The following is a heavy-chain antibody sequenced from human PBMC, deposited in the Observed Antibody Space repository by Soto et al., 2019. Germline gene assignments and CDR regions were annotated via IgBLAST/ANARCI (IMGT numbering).Heavy chain of an antibody. CDR1: GGSISTYY. Sequence: TSETLSLTCTVSGGSISTYYWSWIRQPPGKGLEWIGSIHHSGSTYYNSSLKSRVTISVDTSKNQFSLKLNSVTAADTAVYHCTRHPFVSNVRGMFDYWGQGTVVTVSS. CDR2: IHHSGST. V-gene: IGHV4-59*05. J-gene: IGHJ4*02. CDR3: TRHPFVSNVRGMFDY. D-gene: IGHD3-16*01.